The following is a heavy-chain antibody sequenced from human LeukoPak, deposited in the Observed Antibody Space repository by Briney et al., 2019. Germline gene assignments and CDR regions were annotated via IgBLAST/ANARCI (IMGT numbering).Heavy chain of an antibody. D-gene: IGHD3-16*01. Sequence: PSETLSLTCTVSGGSISSGSYYWSWIRQPAGKGLEWIGRIYTSGSTNYNPSLKSRVTISVDTSKNQFSLKLSSVTAADTAVYYCERENGGVGGIDYWGQETLVTVSS. J-gene: IGHJ4*02. V-gene: IGHV4-61*02. CDR2: IYTSGST. CDR1: GGSISSGSYY. CDR3: ERENGGVGGIDY.